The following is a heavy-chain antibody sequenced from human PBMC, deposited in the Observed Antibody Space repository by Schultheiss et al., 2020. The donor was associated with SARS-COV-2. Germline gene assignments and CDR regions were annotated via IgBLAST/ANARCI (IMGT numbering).Heavy chain of an antibody. J-gene: IGHJ4*02. CDR1: GGSISSGGYS. CDR2: IYTSGST. V-gene: IGHV4-61*02. Sequence: SQTLSLTCAVSGGSISSGGYSWSWIRQPPGKGLEWIGRIYTSGSTNYNPSLKSRVTMSVDTSKNQFSLKLSSVTAADTAMYYCARHFGSSSWIDYWGQGTLVTVSS. D-gene: IGHD6-13*01. CDR3: ARHFGSSSWIDY.